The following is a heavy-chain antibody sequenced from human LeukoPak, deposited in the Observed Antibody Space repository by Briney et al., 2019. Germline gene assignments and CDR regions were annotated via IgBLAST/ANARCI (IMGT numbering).Heavy chain of an antibody. CDR3: ARVTGSSWYYSYYMDV. Sequence: SETLSLTCAVYGGSFSGYYWSWIRQPPGKGLEWIGEINHSGSTNYNPSLKSRVTISADTSKNQFSLKLSSVTAADTAVYFCARVTGSSWYYSYYMDVWGKGTTVTVYS. D-gene: IGHD6-13*01. V-gene: IGHV4-34*01. CDR2: INHSGST. J-gene: IGHJ6*03. CDR1: GGSFSGYY.